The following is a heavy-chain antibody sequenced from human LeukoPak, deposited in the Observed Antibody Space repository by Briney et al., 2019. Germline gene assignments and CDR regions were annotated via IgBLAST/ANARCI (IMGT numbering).Heavy chain of an antibody. Sequence: GGSLRLSCAASGFTFSSYSMNWVRQAPGKGLEWVSPISSSSSYIYYADSVKGRFTISRDNAKNSLYLQMNGLRAEDTAVYYCASLTTVTTNFQHWGQGTLVTVSS. CDR3: ASLTTVTTNFQH. V-gene: IGHV3-21*01. D-gene: IGHD4-17*01. CDR1: GFTFSSYS. CDR2: ISSSSSYI. J-gene: IGHJ1*01.